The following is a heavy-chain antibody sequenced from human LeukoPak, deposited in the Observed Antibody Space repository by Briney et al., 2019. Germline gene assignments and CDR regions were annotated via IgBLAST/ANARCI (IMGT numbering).Heavy chain of an antibody. Sequence: GGSLRLSCTASGLSFTTSGMHWVRQAPGKGLQWVACIKRDETERWILQSVKGRFTISRDNSKNTLYLEMNTLTTEDTAVYYCVRDVLFAVGDTFDIWGQGTVVTVSS. J-gene: IGHJ3*02. CDR2: IKRDETER. D-gene: IGHD3-10*02. V-gene: IGHV3-30*19. CDR1: GLSFTTSG. CDR3: VRDVLFAVGDTFDI.